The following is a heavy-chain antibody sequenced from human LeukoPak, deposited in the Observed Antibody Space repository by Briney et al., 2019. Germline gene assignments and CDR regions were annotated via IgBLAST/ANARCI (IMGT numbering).Heavy chain of an antibody. CDR1: GFTFSSYG. CDR2: IRYDGSNK. CDR3: AKGRYDSSGYCDY. J-gene: IGHJ4*02. V-gene: IGHV3-30*02. Sequence: GGSLRLSCAASGFTFSSYGMHWVSQAPGKGLEWVAFIRYDGSNKYYADSVKGRFTISRDNSKNTLYLQMNSLRAEDTAVYYCAKGRYDSSGYCDYWGQGTLVTVSS. D-gene: IGHD3-22*01.